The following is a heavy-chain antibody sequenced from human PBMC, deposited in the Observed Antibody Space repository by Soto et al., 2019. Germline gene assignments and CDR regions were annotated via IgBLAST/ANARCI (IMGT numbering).Heavy chain of an antibody. CDR1: GGSFSGYY. Sequence: SETLSLTCAVYGGSFSGYYWSWIRQLPGKGLEWIGEINHSGSTNYNPSLKSRVTISVDTSKNQFSLKLSSVTAADTAVYYCARLVAAAEEYYYGMDVWGQGTTVTVSS. J-gene: IGHJ6*02. CDR2: INHSGST. CDR3: ARLVAAAEEYYYGMDV. D-gene: IGHD6-13*01. V-gene: IGHV4-34*01.